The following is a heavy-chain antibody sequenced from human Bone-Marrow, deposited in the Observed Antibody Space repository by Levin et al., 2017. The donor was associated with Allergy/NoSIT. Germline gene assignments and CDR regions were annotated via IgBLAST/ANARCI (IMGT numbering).Heavy chain of an antibody. V-gene: IGHV3-33*01. J-gene: IGHJ3*02. D-gene: IGHD3-3*01. CDR3: AREMADLRSLMSARRAFDI. CDR2: VWHDGTNN. Sequence: GGSLRLSCAASGFTFRSYVMHWVRQAPGKGLEWVAAVWHDGTNNFYLDSVQGRFTISRDNSNNMLYLDMRRLRAEDTATYYCAREMADLRSLMSARRAFDIWGQGTMVTVSS. CDR1: GFTFRSYV.